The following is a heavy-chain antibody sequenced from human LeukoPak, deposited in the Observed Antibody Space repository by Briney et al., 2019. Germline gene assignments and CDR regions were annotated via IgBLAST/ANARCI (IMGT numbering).Heavy chain of an antibody. CDR2: ISWNSGSI. V-gene: IGHV3-9*01. CDR1: GFTFDDYA. Sequence: GGSLRLSCAASGFTFDDYAMHWVRQAPGKSLEWVSGISWNSGSIGYADSVKGRFTISRDNAKNSLYLQINSLRAEDTALYYCAKDIRPLRSDPKGALDYWGQGTLVTVSS. D-gene: IGHD1-26*01. J-gene: IGHJ4*02. CDR3: AKDIRPLRSDPKGALDY.